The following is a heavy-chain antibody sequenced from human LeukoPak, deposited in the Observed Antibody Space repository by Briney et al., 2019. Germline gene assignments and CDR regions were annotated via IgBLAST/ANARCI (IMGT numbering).Heavy chain of an antibody. J-gene: IGHJ4*02. D-gene: IGHD3-16*02. CDR3: ARIEVIGSTRYFDY. Sequence: PLQTQSLRGTGPGGSSSSGGNLRWLRQLPGKGLKWLGYFYYVENTNYNPSLKGRLSMSVDTSKNQFSLSLTSVTAADTAVYYCARIEVIGSTRYFDYWGQGAMVSVSA. CDR2: FYYVENT. V-gene: IGHV4-31*02. CDR1: GGSSSSGGNL.